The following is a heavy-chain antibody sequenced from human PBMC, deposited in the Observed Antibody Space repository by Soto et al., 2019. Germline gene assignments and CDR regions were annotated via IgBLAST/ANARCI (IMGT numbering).Heavy chain of an antibody. CDR2: ISGSGIST. D-gene: IGHD6-19*01. Sequence: EVQLLESGGGLVQPGGSLRLSCAASGFTFSSYTMSWVRQAPGKGLEWVSAISGSGISTYYADSVKGRFTISRDNSKHTLYLQMNSLRAEDTAVYYCAKEGEHSSGWANFAYWGQGTLVTVSS. J-gene: IGHJ4*02. CDR1: GFTFSSYT. V-gene: IGHV3-23*01. CDR3: AKEGEHSSGWANFAY.